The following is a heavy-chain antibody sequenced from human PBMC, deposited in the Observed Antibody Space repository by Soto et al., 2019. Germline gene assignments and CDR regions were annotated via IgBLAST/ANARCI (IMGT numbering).Heavy chain of an antibody. CDR2: MNPNSGKP. CDR1: GYSFSNYD. J-gene: IGHJ6*03. CDR3: ARGSYEILTGSPYMDV. D-gene: IGHD3-9*01. Sequence: QVQLVQSGAEVKPHGASVKVSCKASGYSFSNYDINWVRQATGQGLAWMGWMNPNSGKPDYTQQLQGRLTMTSDTSIGTAYMELSSLRSEDTAVYYCARGSYEILTGSPYMDVWGRGTTVTVSS. V-gene: IGHV1-8*01.